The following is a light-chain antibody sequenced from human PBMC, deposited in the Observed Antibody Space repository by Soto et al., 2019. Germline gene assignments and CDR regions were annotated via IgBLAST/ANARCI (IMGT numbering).Light chain of an antibody. CDR1: QSVSSD. CDR3: LQYNNWWT. Sequence: EIVMTQSPATLSVSPGERATLSCRASQSVSSDLAWYQQKAGQAPRLLIYGASTRATGIPARFSGSGSGTEFTHTISSLQSEDFAVYYCLQYNNWWTFGQGTKVEIK. CDR2: GAS. V-gene: IGKV3-15*01. J-gene: IGKJ1*01.